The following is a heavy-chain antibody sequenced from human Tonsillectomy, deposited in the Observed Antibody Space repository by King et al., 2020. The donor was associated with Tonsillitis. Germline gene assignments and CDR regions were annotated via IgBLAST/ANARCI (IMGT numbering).Heavy chain of an antibody. J-gene: IGHJ4*02. CDR1: GFTFSSYG. D-gene: IGHD6-13*01. CDR2: ISYDGSNK. V-gene: IGHV3-30*18. Sequence: HVQLVESGGGVVQPGRSLRLSCAASGFTFSSYGMHWVRQAPGKGLEWVAVISYDGSNKYYADSVKGRFTISRDNSKNTLYLQMNSLRAEDTAVYYCAKVGWGAAGAFDYWGQGTLVTVSS. CDR3: AKVGWGAAGAFDY.